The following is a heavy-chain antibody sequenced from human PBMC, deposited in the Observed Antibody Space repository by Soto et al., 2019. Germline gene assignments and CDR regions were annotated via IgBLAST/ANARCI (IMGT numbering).Heavy chain of an antibody. CDR1: GVSISRYF. V-gene: IGHV4-59*01. CDR2: TYHRGST. Sequence: SETLSLTCSVSGVSISRYFWSWIRQAPGRGHEWIGYTYHRGSTNYSPSLKSRVAISLDTSENQFSLKVNSVTAANTAVYYCARIGGYHGPLDYWGQGTPVTVSS. D-gene: IGHD6-25*01. CDR3: ARIGGYHGPLDY. J-gene: IGHJ4*02.